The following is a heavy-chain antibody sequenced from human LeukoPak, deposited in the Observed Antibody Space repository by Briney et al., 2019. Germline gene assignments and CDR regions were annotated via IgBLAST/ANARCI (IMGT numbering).Heavy chain of an antibody. V-gene: IGHV3-23*01. CDR3: AKGAEIDH. J-gene: IGHJ4*02. Sequence: GGSLRLSCAASGFNFNNFAMSWVRQAPGKGLEWLSAMTGPADTTHYAESVKGRFTISRDYSKSMVFLQMNSLRVEDTAIYYCAKGAEIDHWGQGTLVTVSS. CDR1: GFNFNNFA. CDR2: MTGPADTT.